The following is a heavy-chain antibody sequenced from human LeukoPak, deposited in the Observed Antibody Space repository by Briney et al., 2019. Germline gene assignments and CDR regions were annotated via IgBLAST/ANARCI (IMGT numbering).Heavy chain of an antibody. J-gene: IGHJ4*02. CDR3: ARVSRPAAPFLSGYPYYFDY. V-gene: IGHV3-74*01. D-gene: IGHD3-3*01. CDR1: GFTFSGHW. CDR2: TNSDGSST. Sequence: GGSLRLSCAVSGFTFSGHWMFWVRQAPGKGLVWVSRTNSDGSSTDYTDSVKGRFTVSRDNAKNTLYLQMNSLRDEDTAVYYCARVSRPAAPFLSGYPYYFDYWGQGTLVTVSS.